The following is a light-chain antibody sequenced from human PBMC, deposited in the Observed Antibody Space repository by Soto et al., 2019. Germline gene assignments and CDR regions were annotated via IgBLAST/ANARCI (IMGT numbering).Light chain of an antibody. CDR1: DIGSTN. V-gene: IGLV3-9*01. CDR2: RDA. Sequence: SYELTQSLSVPVALGQTAKITCGGNDIGSTNVHWYQQKPGQAPVLVIYRDAIRPSGIPERFSGSNSGNTATLTIGRAQAGDEAHYYCQVWHSSTVVFGGGTKLTVL. J-gene: IGLJ2*01. CDR3: QVWHSSTVV.